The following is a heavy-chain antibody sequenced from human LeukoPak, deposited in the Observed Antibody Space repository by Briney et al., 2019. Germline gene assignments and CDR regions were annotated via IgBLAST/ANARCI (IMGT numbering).Heavy chain of an antibody. CDR1: GYTFTDYY. Sequence: ASVKVSCKASGYTFTDYYLHWVRQAPGQGLEWVGLINPTGDSTNYAQNFRGRVTMTRDTSTSTVYMDLSSLRSGDTAVYYCAREASGGYFDYWGQGTLVTVSS. V-gene: IGHV1-46*01. J-gene: IGHJ4*02. CDR3: AREASGGYFDY. CDR2: INPTGDST. D-gene: IGHD4-23*01.